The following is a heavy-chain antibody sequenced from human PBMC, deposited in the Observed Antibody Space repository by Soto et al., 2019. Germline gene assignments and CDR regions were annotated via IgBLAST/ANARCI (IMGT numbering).Heavy chain of an antibody. Sequence: QVQRVQSGAEVKKPGASVKVSCKASGYTFTTYGITWVRQAPGQGLEWMGWISAYSGNTNYAQKLQGRLTVTTDTSTNTAYMDLRSLRSDDTAVYYCARVVKAGDYGDYGRYYFDYWGHGTLVIVSS. CDR1: GYTFTTYG. CDR3: ARVVKAGDYGDYGRYYFDY. CDR2: ISAYSGNT. D-gene: IGHD4-17*01. V-gene: IGHV1-18*04. J-gene: IGHJ4*01.